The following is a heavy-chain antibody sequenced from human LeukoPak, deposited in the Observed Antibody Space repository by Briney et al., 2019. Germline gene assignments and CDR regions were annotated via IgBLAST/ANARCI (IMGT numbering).Heavy chain of an antibody. CDR3: ARVPAASSDAFDI. CDR2: IYYSGST. CDR1: DGSISSYY. J-gene: IGHJ3*02. D-gene: IGHD2-2*01. Sequence: SETLSLTCTVSDGSISSYYWSWIRQPPGKGLEWIGYIYYSGSTNYNPSLKSRVTISVDTSKNQFSLKLSSVTAADTAVYYCARVPAASSDAFDIWGQGTMVTVSS. V-gene: IGHV4-59*01.